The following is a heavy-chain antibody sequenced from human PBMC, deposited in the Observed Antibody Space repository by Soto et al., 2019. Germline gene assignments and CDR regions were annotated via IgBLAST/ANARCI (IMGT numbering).Heavy chain of an antibody. Sequence: ASVKVSCKASGYAFSDYYMHWVRQAPGQGLEWMGYINPQSGGTKYDQKFQDRVTMTRATPKITAYMELRLLTSKVTAVYYCARDRVRSPDVVDSFDLWGQGTLVTVSS. D-gene: IGHD2-15*01. CDR1: GYAFSDYY. V-gene: IGHV1-2*02. J-gene: IGHJ3*01. CDR2: INPQSGGT. CDR3: ARDRVRSPDVVDSFDL.